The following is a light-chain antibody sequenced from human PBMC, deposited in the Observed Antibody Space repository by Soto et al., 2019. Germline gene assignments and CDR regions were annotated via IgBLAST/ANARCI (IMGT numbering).Light chain of an antibody. Sequence: QSALTQPASVSGSPGQSITISCTGTSSDVGSYNLVSWYQQHPGKAPKLIIYEGSKRPSGVSNRYSGSKSGNTASLTISGLKPEDAADYYVFSKAASSTLFGGENKLPVL. J-gene: IGLJ3*02. CDR2: EGS. CDR1: SSDVGSYNL. CDR3: FSKAASSTL. V-gene: IGLV2-23*01.